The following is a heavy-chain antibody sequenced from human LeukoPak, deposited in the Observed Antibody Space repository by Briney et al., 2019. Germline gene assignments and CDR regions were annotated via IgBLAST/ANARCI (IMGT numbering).Heavy chain of an antibody. Sequence: SETLSLTCTVSGYSISSGFYWGWIRQPPGKGLEWIGSIYHSGSTHYNSSLKSRVTISVGTSKNQLSLKLSSVTAADTAVYYCAKSNGYGLVDIWGQGTMVTVSS. D-gene: IGHD3-10*01. J-gene: IGHJ3*02. V-gene: IGHV4-38-2*02. CDR3: AKSNGYGLVDI. CDR1: GYSISSGFY. CDR2: IYHSGST.